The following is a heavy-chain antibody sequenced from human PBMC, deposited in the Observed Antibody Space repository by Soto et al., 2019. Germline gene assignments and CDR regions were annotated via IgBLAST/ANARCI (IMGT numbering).Heavy chain of an antibody. CDR3: ARDGWVGYYYGMDV. V-gene: IGHV3-30-3*01. D-gene: IGHD1-26*01. Sequence: QVQLVQSGAEVKKPGSSVKVSCKASGGTFSSYAISWVRQAPGKGLEWVAVISYDGSNKYYADSVKGRFTISRDNSKNTLYLQMNSLRAEDTAVYYCARDGWVGYYYGMDVWGQGTTVTVSS. CDR2: ISYDGSNK. J-gene: IGHJ6*02. CDR1: GGTFSSYA.